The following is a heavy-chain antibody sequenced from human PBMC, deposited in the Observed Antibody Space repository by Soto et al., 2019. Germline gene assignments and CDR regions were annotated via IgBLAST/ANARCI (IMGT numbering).Heavy chain of an antibody. CDR3: ARTEGYFDY. J-gene: IGHJ4*02. CDR2: TYYRPRWNN. Sequence: PSQTLSLTCVISGDSVSSNSAAWNWVRQSPSRGLEWLGRTYYRPRWNNDYAVSEKSRITVNADTSKNQFSLQLKSVTPEDTAVYHCARTEGYFDYWGQGTPVTVSS. V-gene: IGHV6-1*01. CDR1: GDSVSSNSAA.